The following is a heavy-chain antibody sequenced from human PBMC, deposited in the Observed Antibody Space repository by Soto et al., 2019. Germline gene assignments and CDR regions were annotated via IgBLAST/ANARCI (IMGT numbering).Heavy chain of an antibody. CDR2: IYHTGST. CDR3: AAKLGTTHYFDF. J-gene: IGHJ4*02. CDR1: GDPVSSGSYY. V-gene: IGHV4-31*03. Sequence: QVQLQESGPGLVQPSQTLSLTCSVSGDPVSSGSYYWTGVRQHPVKGLEWLDYIYHTGSTYYNPSLQSRLIMSVDTSMNQFSLHLYSVTAADTAVYCCAAKLGTTHYFDFWGQGALVAVSS. D-gene: IGHD7-27*01.